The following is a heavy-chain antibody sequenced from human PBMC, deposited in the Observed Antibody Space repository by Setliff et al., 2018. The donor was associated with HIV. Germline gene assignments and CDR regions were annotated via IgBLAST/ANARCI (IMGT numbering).Heavy chain of an antibody. V-gene: IGHV1-46*01. J-gene: IGHJ6*02. CDR1: GYTFTRYF. Sequence: ASVKVSCKASGYTFTRYFMHCVRQAPGQGLEWLGMINPSGGSTWYAQKFQGRVTMTGDTSTNTLYMELSSLTSEDTAVYYCARGGWSGGGPLHYSYYYLDVWGQGTAVTVSS. D-gene: IGHD2-15*01. CDR2: INPSGGST. CDR3: ARGGWSGGGPLHYSYYYLDV.